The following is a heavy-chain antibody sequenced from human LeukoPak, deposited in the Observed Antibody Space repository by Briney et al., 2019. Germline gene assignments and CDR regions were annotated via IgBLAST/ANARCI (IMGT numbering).Heavy chain of an antibody. D-gene: IGHD3-10*01. Sequence: ASVKVSCKASGYTFTSYALHWVRQAPGQRLEWMGWINAGNGNTKYSQKFQGRVSITRDTSASTAYMELSSLRSEDTAVYYCARSYYGSGPWFDPWGQGTLVTVSS. CDR2: INAGNGNT. CDR3: ARSYYGSGPWFDP. CDR1: GYTFTSYA. V-gene: IGHV1-3*01. J-gene: IGHJ5*02.